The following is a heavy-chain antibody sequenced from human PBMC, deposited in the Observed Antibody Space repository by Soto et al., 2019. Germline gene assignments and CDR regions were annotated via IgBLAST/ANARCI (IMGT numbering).Heavy chain of an antibody. V-gene: IGHV1-3*01. CDR1: GYTFTSYA. Sequence: ASVKVSCKASGYTFTSYAMHWVRQAPGQRLEWMGWINAGNGNTKYAQKLQGRVTMTTDTSTSTAYMELRSLRSDDTAVYYCARVSSNYYYYMDVWGKGTTVTVSS. CDR2: INAGNGNT. D-gene: IGHD6-6*01. J-gene: IGHJ6*03. CDR3: ARVSSNYYYYMDV.